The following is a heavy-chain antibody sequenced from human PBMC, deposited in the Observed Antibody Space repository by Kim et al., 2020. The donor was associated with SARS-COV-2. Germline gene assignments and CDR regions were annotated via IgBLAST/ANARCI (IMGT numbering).Heavy chain of an antibody. D-gene: IGHD6-13*01. CDR3: ARVEAAAGPNGFDY. CDR1: GGSISSYY. Sequence: SETLSLTCTVSGGSISSYYWSWIRQPPGKGLEWIGYIYYSGSTNYNPSLKSRVTISVDTSKNQFSLKLSSVTAADTAVYYCARVEAAAGPNGFDYWGQGTLVTVSS. J-gene: IGHJ4*02. CDR2: IYYSGST. V-gene: IGHV4-59*01.